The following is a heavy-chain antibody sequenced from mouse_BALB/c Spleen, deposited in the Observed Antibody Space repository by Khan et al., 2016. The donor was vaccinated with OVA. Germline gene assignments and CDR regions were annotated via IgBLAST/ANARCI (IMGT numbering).Heavy chain of an antibody. CDR1: GYTFTSYW. Sequence: DLVKPGTSVKLSCKAPGYTFTSYWINWIKQRPGQGLEWIGRIGPGSSNSYYNEMFKGKASLTVDTSSSTAYIQLSSLSSDDSAVYCSARENYYGRGCYAMDYWGQGTSVTVSS. CDR3: ARENYYGRGCYAMDY. D-gene: IGHD1-1*02. V-gene: IGHV1S41*01. J-gene: IGHJ4*01. CDR2: IGPGSSNS.